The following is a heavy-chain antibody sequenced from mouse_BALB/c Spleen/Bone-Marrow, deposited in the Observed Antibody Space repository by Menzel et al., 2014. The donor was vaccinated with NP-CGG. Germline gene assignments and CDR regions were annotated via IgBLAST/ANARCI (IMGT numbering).Heavy chain of an antibody. Sequence: VQLQQSGAELVKPGASVKLSCKASGYTFTRYYMYWVKQRPGQGLEWIGEINPTNGGTNFNEKFKSKATLTVDRSSSTAYMQLSSLTSGDSAVYYCTRSNYGYWYFDVWGAGTTVTVSS. J-gene: IGHJ1*01. CDR2: INPTNGGT. CDR3: TRSNYGYWYFDV. CDR1: GYTFTRYY. D-gene: IGHD1-1*01. V-gene: IGHV1S81*02.